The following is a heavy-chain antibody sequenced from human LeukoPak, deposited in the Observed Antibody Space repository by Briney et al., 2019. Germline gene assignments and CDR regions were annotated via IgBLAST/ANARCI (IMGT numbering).Heavy chain of an antibody. CDR2: IYYSGST. J-gene: IGHJ2*01. CDR1: GGSISSYY. CDR3: ARDRGASTSCYRRGTACRYFDL. V-gene: IGHV4-59*01. Sequence: SETLSLTCTVSGGSISSYYWSWIRQPPGKGLEWIGYIYYSGSTNYNPSLKSRVTISVDTSKNQFSLKLSSVTAADTAVYYCARDRGASTSCYRRGTACRYFDLWGRGTLVTVSS. D-gene: IGHD2-2*01.